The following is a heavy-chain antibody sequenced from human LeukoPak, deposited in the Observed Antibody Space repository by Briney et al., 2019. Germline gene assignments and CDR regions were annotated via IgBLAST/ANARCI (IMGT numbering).Heavy chain of an antibody. CDR1: GYTFTSWY. J-gene: IGHJ4*02. CDR3: ARHPAYCGGDC. Sequence: ASVKVSCKASGYTFTSWYMHWVRQAPGQGLEWMGIINPNSGSTSYAQRFQGRVTMTRDTSTSTVYMELSTLRSEDMAVYYCARHPAYCGGDCWGQGTLVTVSS. CDR2: INPNSGST. D-gene: IGHD2-21*01. V-gene: IGHV1-46*01.